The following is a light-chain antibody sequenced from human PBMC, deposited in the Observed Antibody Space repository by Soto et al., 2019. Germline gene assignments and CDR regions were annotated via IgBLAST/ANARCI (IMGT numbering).Light chain of an antibody. CDR1: SSDVGGYNY. CDR3: SSYTTISTRVV. J-gene: IGLJ2*01. CDR2: EVS. Sequence: QSALTQPASVSGSPGQSITISCTGTSSDVGGYNYVSWYQQYPGKAPKLMIYEVSNRPSGVSNRFSGSKSGNTASLTISGLQAEDEADSYCSSYTTISTRVVFGGGTKLAVL. V-gene: IGLV2-14*01.